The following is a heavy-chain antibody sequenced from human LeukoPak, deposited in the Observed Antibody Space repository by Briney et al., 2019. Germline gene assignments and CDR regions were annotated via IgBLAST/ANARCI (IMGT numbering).Heavy chain of an antibody. CDR1: GFTFSSYW. D-gene: IGHD1-26*01. CDR2: IKQDGTGE. Sequence: GGSLRLSCAASGFTFSSYWMSWVRQAPGKGLEWVANIKQDGTGEYYVDSVKGRFSISRDNARNSLFLQMNSLRAEDTAVYYCARDRRAAVYSGADYWGQGTLVTVSS. CDR3: ARDRRAAVYSGADY. V-gene: IGHV3-7*01. J-gene: IGHJ4*02.